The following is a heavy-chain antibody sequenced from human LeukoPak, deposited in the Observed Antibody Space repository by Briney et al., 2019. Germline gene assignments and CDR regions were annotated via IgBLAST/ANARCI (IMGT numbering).Heavy chain of an antibody. D-gene: IGHD3-22*01. CDR2: ISGSGSST. V-gene: IGHV3-23*01. J-gene: IGHJ4*02. CDR3: AKSRYDSSGSYDY. CDR1: GFTFTSYA. Sequence: GGSLRLSCVVSGFTFTSYAMSWVRQAPEKGLEWVSGISGSGSSTYYADSVKGRFTISRDNSKNTLYLQMNSLRAEDTAVYYCAKSRYDSSGSYDYWGQGTLVTVSS.